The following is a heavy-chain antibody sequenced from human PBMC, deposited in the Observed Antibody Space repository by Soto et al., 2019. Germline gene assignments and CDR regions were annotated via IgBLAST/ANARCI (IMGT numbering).Heavy chain of an antibody. CDR1: GFTFSDYY. V-gene: IGHV3-11*01. Sequence: PGGSLRLSCAASGFTFSDYYMNWIRQAPGKGLEWVSYVSNTAGRTIYYADSVKGRFTISRDNAKNSLYLQMNNLRAEDTAVYYCASGPRYSSGPLVLIFDSWGRGTLVTVSS. D-gene: IGHD5-18*01. CDR3: ASGPRYSSGPLVLIFDS. J-gene: IGHJ4*02. CDR2: VSNTAGRTI.